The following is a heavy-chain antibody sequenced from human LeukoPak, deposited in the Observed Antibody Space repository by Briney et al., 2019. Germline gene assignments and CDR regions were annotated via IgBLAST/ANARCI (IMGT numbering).Heavy chain of an antibody. CDR2: IYPGDSET. J-gene: IGHJ5*02. CDR1: GYSFSSYW. Sequence: GESLKISCKGSGYSFSSYWIAWVRQMPGRGLEWVGVIYPGDSETTYSPSFQGQVTISADRSISTAHLQWSSLKASDTAMYYCARHTVVGTTFNRFDPWGQGTLVTVSS. V-gene: IGHV5-51*01. CDR3: ARHTVVGTTFNRFDP. D-gene: IGHD1-1*01.